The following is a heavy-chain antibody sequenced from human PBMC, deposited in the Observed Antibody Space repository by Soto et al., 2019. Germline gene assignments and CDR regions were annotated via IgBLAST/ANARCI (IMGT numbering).Heavy chain of an antibody. V-gene: IGHV1-69*12. CDR1: GGTISNYA. CDR2: IIPLFGTT. D-gene: IGHD3-3*01. Sequence: QVQLVQSGAEVKKPGSSVKVSCKTSGGTISNYAISWVRQAPGQGLEWMGGIIPLFGTTNYAQKFQARVTITADESTRTAYMELSSLRSEDTAVYYCARGGVWSGYYSWFDPWGQGTLVTVSS. CDR3: ARGGVWSGYYSWFDP. J-gene: IGHJ5*02.